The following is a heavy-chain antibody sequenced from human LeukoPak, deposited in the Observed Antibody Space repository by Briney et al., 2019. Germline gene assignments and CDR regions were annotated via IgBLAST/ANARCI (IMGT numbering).Heavy chain of an antibody. CDR3: ARAVYRSGGYYFDY. Sequence: PGGSLRLSCAASGFTFSSYAMQWVRQAPGEGLEWVAVISYDGSDKNYADSVKGRFTISRDNSKNTLYLQMNSLRADDTDVYYCARAVYRSGGYYFDYWGQGTLVIVSS. D-gene: IGHD6-19*01. CDR1: GFTFSSYA. CDR2: ISYDGSDK. J-gene: IGHJ4*02. V-gene: IGHV3-30*04.